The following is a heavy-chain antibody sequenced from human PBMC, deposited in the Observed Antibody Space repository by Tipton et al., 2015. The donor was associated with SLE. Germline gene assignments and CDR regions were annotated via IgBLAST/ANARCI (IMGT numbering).Heavy chain of an antibody. CDR3: TKDLSY. J-gene: IGHJ4*02. V-gene: IGHV3-49*04. CDR2: IRTRPYRETT. Sequence: SLRLSCTTSGFRFDDFTMSWVRQAPAKGLEWLALIRTRPYRETTEYAASVKDRFIVSRDKSKSIAYLQMNALEAEDTALYYCTKDLSYWGQGTLVTVSA. CDR1: GFRFDDFT.